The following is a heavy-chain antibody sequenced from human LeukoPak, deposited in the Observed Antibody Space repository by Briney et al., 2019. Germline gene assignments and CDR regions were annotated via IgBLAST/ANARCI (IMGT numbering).Heavy chain of an antibody. CDR2: ISYDGSNK. Sequence: GGSLRLSCAASGFTFSSYAMHWVRQAPGKGLGWVAVISYDGSNKYYADSVKGRFTISRDNSKNTLYMQMNSLSTEDTAVYYCAIEISRLVIHAFDLWGQGTMVTVSS. D-gene: IGHD3-9*01. V-gene: IGHV3-30*04. CDR3: AIEISRLVIHAFDL. J-gene: IGHJ3*01. CDR1: GFTFSSYA.